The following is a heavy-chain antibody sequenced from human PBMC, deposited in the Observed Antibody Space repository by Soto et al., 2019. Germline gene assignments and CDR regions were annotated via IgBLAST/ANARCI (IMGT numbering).Heavy chain of an antibody. D-gene: IGHD3-10*01. CDR3: AGYYGSGSYYLDWFDP. CDR1: GGSINSSNW. CDR2: IYHSGRT. J-gene: IGHJ5*02. Sequence: QVQLQESGPGLVKPSGTLSLTCAVSGGSINSSNWWTWVRQPPGQGLEWIGEIYHSGRTNYNPSLKSRVTISIVTSKNQFSLKLASVTAADTAVYYCAGYYGSGSYYLDWFDPWGQGTLVTVYS. V-gene: IGHV4-4*02.